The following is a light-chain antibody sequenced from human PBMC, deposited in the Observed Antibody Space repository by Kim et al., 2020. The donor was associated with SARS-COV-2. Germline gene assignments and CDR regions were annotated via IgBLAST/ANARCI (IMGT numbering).Light chain of an antibody. Sequence: QSALTQPPSVSGAPGQTVTISCGGSTSNIGAGYDVHWYQHLPGTAPKLLIFGDFNRPSGVPARISASKSGSSASLAISGLQAEDEADYYCQSYYDDLRGYVFGSATKVTVL. CDR3: QSYYDDLRGYV. V-gene: IGLV1-40*01. CDR1: TSNIGAGYD. J-gene: IGLJ1*01. CDR2: GDF.